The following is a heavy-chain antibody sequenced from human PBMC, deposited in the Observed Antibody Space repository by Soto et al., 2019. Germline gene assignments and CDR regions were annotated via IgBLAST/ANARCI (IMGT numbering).Heavy chain of an antibody. CDR2: ISYDGSNK. CDR1: GFTFSSYA. J-gene: IGHJ6*02. Sequence: QVQLVESGGGVVQPGRSLRLSCAASGFTFSSYAMHWVRQAPGKGLEWVAVISYDGSNKYYADSVKGRFTISRDNSKNXLXRQMNSLRAEDTAVYYGAREGLVTTVTTSYYYGMDVWGQGTTVTVSS. CDR3: AREGLVTTVTTSYYYGMDV. V-gene: IGHV3-30-3*01. D-gene: IGHD4-4*01.